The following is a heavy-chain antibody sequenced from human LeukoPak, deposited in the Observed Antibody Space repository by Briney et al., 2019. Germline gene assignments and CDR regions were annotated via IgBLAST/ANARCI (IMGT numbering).Heavy chain of an antibody. CDR3: AREGVAVAGTGFDP. D-gene: IGHD6-19*01. CDR1: GYTFTSYA. Sequence: ASVKVSCKASGYTFTSYAMNWVRQAPGQGLEWMGWINTNTGNPTYAQGFTGRFVFSLDTSVSTAYLQISSLKAEDTAVYYCAREGVAVAGTGFDPWGQGTLVTVSS. V-gene: IGHV7-4-1*02. CDR2: INTNTGNP. J-gene: IGHJ5*02.